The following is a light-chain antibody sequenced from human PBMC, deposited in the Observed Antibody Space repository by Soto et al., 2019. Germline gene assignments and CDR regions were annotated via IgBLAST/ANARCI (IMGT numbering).Light chain of an antibody. J-gene: IGKJ5*01. V-gene: IGKV1-9*01. CDR2: AAS. CDR3: QQYGSSPPSRT. CDR1: QGISSY. Sequence: IQLTQSPSSLSASVGDRVTITCRASQGISSYLAWYQQKPGKAPKLLIYAASTLQSGVPSRFSGSGSGTEFTLTIRSLQRDDFAVYYCQQYGSSPPSRTFGQVTRLEIK.